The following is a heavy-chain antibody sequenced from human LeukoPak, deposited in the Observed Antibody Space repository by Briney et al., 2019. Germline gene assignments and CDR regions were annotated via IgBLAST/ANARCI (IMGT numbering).Heavy chain of an antibody. Sequence: GGSLSLSCSPSGLTFSSYAMHWVRQAPGKGLEYVSAISSNGGSTYYADSVKGRFTIYRDNSKNTLYLQMHSLRAEDTAVYYCVKANCGTLSSGCRKYYFDFGGWG. V-gene: IGHV3-64D*09. CDR3: VKANCGTLSSGCRKYYFDF. D-gene: IGHD6-25*01. CDR2: ISSNGGST. J-gene: IGHJ4*02. CDR1: GLTFSSYA.